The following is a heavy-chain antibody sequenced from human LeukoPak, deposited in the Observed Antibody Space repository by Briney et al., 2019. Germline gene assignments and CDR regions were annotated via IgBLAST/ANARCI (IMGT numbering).Heavy chain of an antibody. D-gene: IGHD4-23*01. CDR1: GFTFSSYA. Sequence: GGPLRLSCAASGFTFSSYAMSWVRQAPGKGLEWVSAISGSGGSTYYADSVKGRFTISRDNSKNTLYLQMNSLRAEDTAVYYCAKGLATVGSSRYYFDYWGQGTLVTVSS. V-gene: IGHV3-23*01. CDR3: AKGLATVGSSRYYFDY. CDR2: ISGSGGST. J-gene: IGHJ4*02.